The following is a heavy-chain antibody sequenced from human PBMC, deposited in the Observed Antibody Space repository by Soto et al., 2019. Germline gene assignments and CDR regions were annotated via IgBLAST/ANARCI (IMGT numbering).Heavy chain of an antibody. J-gene: IGHJ3*02. CDR3: ARGAVKGRGGNDAFDI. Sequence: PACSLRICCASCGFSFSSSSMNWVRQAPGKGLEWVSSISSSSSYIYYADSVKGRFTISRDNAKNSLYLQMNSLRAEDTAVYYCARGAVKGRGGNDAFDIWGQGTMVPVSS. CDR2: ISSSSSYI. D-gene: IGHD3-10*01. V-gene: IGHV3-21*01. CDR1: GFSFSSSS.